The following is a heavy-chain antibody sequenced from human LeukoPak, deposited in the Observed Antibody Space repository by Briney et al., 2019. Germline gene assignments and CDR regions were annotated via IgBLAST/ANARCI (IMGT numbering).Heavy chain of an antibody. CDR1: GFTVSSNY. V-gene: IGHV3-53*05. D-gene: IGHD3-3*01. CDR3: AKAGDDFWSGYYYIDY. CDR2: IYSGGST. Sequence: GGSLRLSCAASGFTVSSNYMSWVRQTPGKGLEWVSVIYSGGSTYYADSVKGRFTISRDNSKNTLYLQMNSLRAEDTAVYYCAKAGDDFWSGYYYIDYWGQGTLVTVSS. J-gene: IGHJ4*02.